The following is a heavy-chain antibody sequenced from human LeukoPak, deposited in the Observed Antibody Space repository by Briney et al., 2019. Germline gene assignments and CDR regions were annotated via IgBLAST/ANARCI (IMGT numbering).Heavy chain of an antibody. Sequence: SETLSLTCTVSGGSISSHYWSWIRQPPGKGLEWIGYIYYSGSTTYTPSLKSRVTISLDTSKNQFSLKLSSVTAADTAVYYCARQPISGSYWGYFDYWGQGTLVTVSS. V-gene: IGHV4-59*08. CDR1: GGSISSHY. CDR2: IYYSGST. J-gene: IGHJ4*02. CDR3: ARQPISGSYWGYFDY. D-gene: IGHD1-26*01.